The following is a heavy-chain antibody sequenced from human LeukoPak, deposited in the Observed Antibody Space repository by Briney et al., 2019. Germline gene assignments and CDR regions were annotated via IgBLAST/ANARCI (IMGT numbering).Heavy chain of an antibody. CDR2: INPSGGST. CDR3: VKNSGWYRLDC. CDR1: GYTFTSYF. Sequence: ASVKVSCKASGYTFTSYFMHWVRQAPGQGLEWMGIINPSGGSTSYAQKFQGRVTMTRDTSTSTAYMELSSLRSEDTAVYYCVKNSGWYRLDCWGQGTLVTVSS. D-gene: IGHD6-13*01. V-gene: IGHV1-46*01. J-gene: IGHJ4*02.